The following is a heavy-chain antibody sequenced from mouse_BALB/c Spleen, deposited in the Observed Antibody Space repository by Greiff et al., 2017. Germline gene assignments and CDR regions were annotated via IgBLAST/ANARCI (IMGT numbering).Heavy chain of an antibody. Sequence: EVQRVESGGGLVKPGGSLKLSCAASGFTFSDYYMYWVRQTPEKRLEWVATISDGGSYTYYPDSVKGRFTISRDNAKNNLYLQMSSLKSEDTAMYYCARDVTTVVSTSPYYAMDYWGQGTSVTVSS. CDR2: ISDGGSYT. V-gene: IGHV5-4*02. J-gene: IGHJ4*01. CDR3: ARDVTTVVSTSPYYAMDY. CDR1: GFTFSDYY. D-gene: IGHD1-1*01.